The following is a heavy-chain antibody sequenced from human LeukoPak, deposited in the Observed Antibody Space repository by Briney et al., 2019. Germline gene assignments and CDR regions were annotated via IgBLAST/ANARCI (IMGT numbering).Heavy chain of an antibody. D-gene: IGHD1-1*01. V-gene: IGHV4-59*01. Sequence: PSETLSFTCTVSGGSISSYYWSWIRQPPGKGLEWIGFIYYSGSINYNPSLKSRVTISVDTSKNQFSLKVSSVTAADTAVYYCARGNWYLDYWGQGTLVTVSS. CDR3: ARGNWYLDY. CDR2: IYYSGSI. CDR1: GGSISSYY. J-gene: IGHJ4*02.